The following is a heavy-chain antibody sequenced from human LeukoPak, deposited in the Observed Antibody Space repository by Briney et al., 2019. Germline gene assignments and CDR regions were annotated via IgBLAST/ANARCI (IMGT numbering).Heavy chain of an antibody. V-gene: IGHV4-59*01. CDR2: SGST. Sequence: SETLSLTRTVSDASISDYYWTWIRQSPGKGLEWIGYSGSTKYNPALKSRVTISEDTSKNQVSLRLSSVGAADTAVYYCARTRRHYYGSGSNMTPWPAGMDVSGQGTPVSVSS. CDR3: ARTRRHYYGSGSNMTPWPAGMDV. D-gene: IGHD3-10*01. J-gene: IGHJ6*02. CDR1: DASISDYY.